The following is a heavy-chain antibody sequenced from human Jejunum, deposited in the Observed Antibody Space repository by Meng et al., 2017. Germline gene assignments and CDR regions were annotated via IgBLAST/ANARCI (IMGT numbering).Heavy chain of an antibody. D-gene: IGHD5-12*01. V-gene: IGHV4-4*02. Sequence: QVERQGQGPGRVMPWGTLALTCDVSGGSISDSNWWSWVRQPPGKGLEWIGEIYHTGSTNYNPSLKSRVTMSLDKSKNQFFLDLTSVTAADTAVYYCARDLLGPAIAASGYFDPWGQGTLVTVSS. J-gene: IGHJ5*02. CDR3: ARDLLGPAIAASGYFDP. CDR2: IYHTGST. CDR1: GGSISDSNW.